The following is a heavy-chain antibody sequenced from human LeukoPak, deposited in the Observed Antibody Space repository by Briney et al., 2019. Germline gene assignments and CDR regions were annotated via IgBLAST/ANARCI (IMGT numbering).Heavy chain of an antibody. J-gene: IGHJ4*02. CDR1: GDSLRKSTFY. D-gene: IGHD2-21*02. CDR2: IYYSGSA. CDR3: ARSHCDGDCFSAIRY. V-gene: IGHV4-39*07. Sequence: SETLSLTCTVSGDSLRKSTFYWVWIRQPPGKGLEWIGSIYYSGSADYNPSLQSRVTISVDTSKNQFSLKVRSVTAADTAVYFCARSHCDGDCFSAIRYWGQGTLVTVSS.